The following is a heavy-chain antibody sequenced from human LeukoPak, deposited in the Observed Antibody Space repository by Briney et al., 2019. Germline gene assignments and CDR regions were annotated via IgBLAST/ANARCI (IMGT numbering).Heavy chain of an antibody. V-gene: IGHV4-34*01. CDR1: GWSFNHYY. D-gene: IGHD2-2*01. Sequence: SETLSLTCAVYGWSFNHYYWNWIRQPPGKGLDWIGEINARGDTNYNPSLKSRVTISVDTSKKQFSLRLTSMIAADTALYYCARGQVPAARGYNWFDPWGQGTLVTVSS. J-gene: IGHJ5*02. CDR3: ARGQVPAARGYNWFDP. CDR2: INARGDT.